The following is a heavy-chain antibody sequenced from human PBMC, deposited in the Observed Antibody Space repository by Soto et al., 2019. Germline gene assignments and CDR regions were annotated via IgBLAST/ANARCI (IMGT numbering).Heavy chain of an antibody. D-gene: IGHD2-21*01. CDR2: INPSGGST. J-gene: IGHJ4*02. V-gene: IGHV1-46*01. CDR3: ARDASSSDCFDY. CDR1: GVAIASKY. Sequence: APAQVSCKACGVAIASKYMFWARQSPGQGREWMGIINPSGGSTSYAQKFQGRVTMTRDTSTSTVYTELSSLRSEDTAVYYCARDASSSDCFDYRGQGTLVTVSS.